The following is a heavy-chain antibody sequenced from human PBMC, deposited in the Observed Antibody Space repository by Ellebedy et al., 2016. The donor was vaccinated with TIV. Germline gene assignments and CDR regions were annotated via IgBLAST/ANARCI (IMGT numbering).Heavy chain of an antibody. CDR3: AKDRYYDRGRYFDY. J-gene: IGHJ4*02. D-gene: IGHD3-22*01. CDR2: VSYSGSST. V-gene: IGHV3-23*01. CDR1: GFSFTTYA. Sequence: GESLKISXAASGFSFTTYAMSWVRQAPGKGLEWVSAVSYSGSSTYYADSVKGRFSISRDNSKNTLYLHMNSLRADDTAVYYCAKDRYYDRGRYFDYWGQGTLVTVSS.